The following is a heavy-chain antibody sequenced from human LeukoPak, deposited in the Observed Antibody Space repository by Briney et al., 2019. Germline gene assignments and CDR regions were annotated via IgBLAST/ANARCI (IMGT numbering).Heavy chain of an antibody. Sequence: GASVKVSCKASGYTFTGHSMYWVRQAPGQGLEWMGWIKPNSGGTNYAQKFQGRVTMTRDTPISTAYMELSRLRSDDTAVYYCARGPHGRIYDILTGFDYWGQGTLVTVSS. CDR2: IKPNSGGT. CDR1: GYTFTGHS. V-gene: IGHV1-2*02. D-gene: IGHD3-9*01. J-gene: IGHJ4*02. CDR3: ARGPHGRIYDILTGFDY.